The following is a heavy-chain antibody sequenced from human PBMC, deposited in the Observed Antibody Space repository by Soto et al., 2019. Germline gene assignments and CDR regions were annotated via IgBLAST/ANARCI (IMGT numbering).Heavy chain of an antibody. CDR2: IYYSGST. CDR3: ATAVAGKGPHGMDV. V-gene: IGHV4-59*01. J-gene: IGHJ6*02. Sequence: SETLSLTCTASGGSISSYYWSWIRQPPGKGLEWIGYIYYSGSTNYNPSLKSRVTISVDTSKNQFSLKLSSVTAADTAVYYCATAVAGKGPHGMDVGGQGNAVTVS. CDR1: GGSISSYY. D-gene: IGHD6-19*01.